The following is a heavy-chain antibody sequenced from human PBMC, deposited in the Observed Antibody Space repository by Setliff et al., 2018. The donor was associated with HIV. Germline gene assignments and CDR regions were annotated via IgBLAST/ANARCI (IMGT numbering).Heavy chain of an antibody. CDR1: GGSISSGYYY. V-gene: IGHV4-31*03. CDR2: IYYSGNP. D-gene: IGHD2-2*01. CDR3: ARGFDYAQRPPLYYFDY. Sequence: SETLSLTCTVSGGSISSGYYYWGWIRQHPGKGLEWIGYIYYSGNPFYNPSLRSRVTISLDTSKNQFSLRLSSVTAADTAVYYCARGFDYAQRPPLYYFDYWGQGTLVTVSS. J-gene: IGHJ4*02.